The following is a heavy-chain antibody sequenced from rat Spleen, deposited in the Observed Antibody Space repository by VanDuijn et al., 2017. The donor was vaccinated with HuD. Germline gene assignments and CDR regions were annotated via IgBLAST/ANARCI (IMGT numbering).Heavy chain of an antibody. Sequence: EVQLVESGGGLVQPGRSLKLSCAASGFTFSDYYMAWVRQAPKKGLEWVASISYEGSSTYYGDSVKGRFTIPRDNAKSTLYLQMNSLRSEDTATYYCARITTTGGLRYFDYWGQGVMVTVSS. CDR2: ISYEGSST. J-gene: IGHJ2*01. D-gene: IGHD1-10*01. CDR1: GFTFSDYY. V-gene: IGHV5-22*01. CDR3: ARITTTGGLRYFDY.